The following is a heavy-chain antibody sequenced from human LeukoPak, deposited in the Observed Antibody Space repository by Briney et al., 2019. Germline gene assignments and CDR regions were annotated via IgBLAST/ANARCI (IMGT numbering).Heavy chain of an antibody. CDR2: INTDGSST. D-gene: IGHD1-26*01. J-gene: IGHJ3*02. V-gene: IGHV3-74*01. CDR1: GFTFSSYW. Sequence: GGSLRLSCAASGFTFSSYWMHWVRQAPGKGLVWVSRINTDGSSTSYADSVKGRFTISRDNAKNTLYLQMNSLRAEDTAVYYCARASLGVSYAFDIWGQGTMVTVSS. CDR3: ARASLGVSYAFDI.